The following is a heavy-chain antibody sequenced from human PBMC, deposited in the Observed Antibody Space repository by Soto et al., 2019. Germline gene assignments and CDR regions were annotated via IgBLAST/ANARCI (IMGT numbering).Heavy chain of an antibody. CDR1: GYTFTRDH. J-gene: IGHJ3*02. CDR2: INPSGGGT. CDR3: ARDRGLGWPQGAFDI. D-gene: IGHD3-10*01. Sequence: GASVKVSCKASGYTFTRDHMHWVRQAPGQGLEWMGWINPSGGGTNYAQKFQGWVTMTRDTSTSTAYMELSRLRSDDTAVYYCARDRGLGWPQGAFDIWGQGTMVTVSS. V-gene: IGHV1-2*04.